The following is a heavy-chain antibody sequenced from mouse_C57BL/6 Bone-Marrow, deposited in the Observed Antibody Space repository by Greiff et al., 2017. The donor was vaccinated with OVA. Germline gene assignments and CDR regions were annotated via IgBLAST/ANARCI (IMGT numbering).Heavy chain of an antibody. CDR2: IYPGDGDT. J-gene: IGHJ2*01. Sequence: VKLKESGPELVKPGASVKISCKASGYAFSSSWMNWVKQRPGKGLEWIGRIYPGDGDTNYNGKFKGKATLTADTSSSTAYMQLRSLTSEDAAVYFCGRSRDTAQDTYFDYWGQGTTLTVSS. V-gene: IGHV1-82*01. D-gene: IGHD3-2*02. CDR1: GYAFSSSW. CDR3: GRSRDTAQDTYFDY.